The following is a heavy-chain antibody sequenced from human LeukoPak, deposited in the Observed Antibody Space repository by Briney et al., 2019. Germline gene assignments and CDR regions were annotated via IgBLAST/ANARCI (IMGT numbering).Heavy chain of an antibody. CDR2: IYYSGST. D-gene: IGHD3-22*01. J-gene: IGHJ4*02. CDR1: GGSISSSSYY. CDR3: ARHLTYYYDSSGYYFDY. V-gene: IGHV4-39*01. Sequence: SETLSLTCTVSGGSISSSSYYWGWIRQPPGKELEWIGGIYYSGSTYYNPSLKSRVTISVDTSKNQFSLKLSSVTAADTAVYYCARHLTYYYDSSGYYFDYWGQGTLVTVSS.